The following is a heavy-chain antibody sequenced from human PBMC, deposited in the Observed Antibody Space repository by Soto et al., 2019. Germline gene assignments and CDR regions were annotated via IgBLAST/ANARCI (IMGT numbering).Heavy chain of an antibody. V-gene: IGHV3-15*07. Sequence: EAQLVESGGGLVNPGGSLRLSCAASGFSFTNAWMNWVRQAPGKGLEWVGRIKSKTEGGTADYAAPVKGRFTISRDESKNTLYLQMNSLKTEDTAVYYGTTGMSGLKNFWGQGTLVTVSS. J-gene: IGHJ4*02. CDR2: IKSKTEGGTA. D-gene: IGHD6-25*01. CDR1: GFSFTNAW. CDR3: TTGMSGLKNF.